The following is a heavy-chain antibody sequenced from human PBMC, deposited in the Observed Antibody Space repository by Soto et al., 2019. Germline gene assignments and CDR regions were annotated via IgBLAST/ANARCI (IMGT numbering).Heavy chain of an antibody. Sequence: ASVKVSCKASGGGNLRDYRTTWVRRAPGQGLEWMGGIIPIFGTANYAQNFQGRVTITADESTSTAYMELSSLRSEDTAVYYCAREEASSAAFDIWGQGTMVTVSS. CDR1: GGGNLRDYR. J-gene: IGHJ3*02. CDR2: IIPIFGTA. V-gene: IGHV1-69*13. CDR3: AREEASSAAFDI.